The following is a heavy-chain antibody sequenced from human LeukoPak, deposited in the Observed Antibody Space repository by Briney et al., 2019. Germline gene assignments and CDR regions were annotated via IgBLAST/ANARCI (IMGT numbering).Heavy chain of an antibody. CDR2: ISGSGGGT. CDR3: AKSTYYYDSSGSKPTGWFDP. CDR1: GFTFSSYG. D-gene: IGHD3-22*01. V-gene: IGHV3-23*01. J-gene: IGHJ5*02. Sequence: GGTLRLSCAASGFTFSSYGMSWVRQAPGKGLEWVSAISGSGGGTYYADSVKGRFTISRDNSKNTLYLQMNSLRAEDTAVYYCAKSTYYYDSSGSKPTGWFDPWGQGTLVTVSS.